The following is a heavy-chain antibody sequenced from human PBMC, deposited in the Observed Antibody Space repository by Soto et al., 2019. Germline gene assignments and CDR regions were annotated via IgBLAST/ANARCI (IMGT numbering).Heavy chain of an antibody. CDR2: VSTSGGRT. J-gene: IGHJ4*02. CDR3: VRKGYETGWYYDQ. CDR1: GFNFKSYD. Sequence: EVQLLESGGGLVQPGGSLRLSCAASGFNFKSYDMFWVRQAPGKGPEWVSFVSTSGGRTEYADFVRGRFTISRDNAENTLSLQMNSLAVDDTVVYYCVRKGYETGWYYDQWGQGTLVTVSS. D-gene: IGHD6-19*01. V-gene: IGHV3-23*01.